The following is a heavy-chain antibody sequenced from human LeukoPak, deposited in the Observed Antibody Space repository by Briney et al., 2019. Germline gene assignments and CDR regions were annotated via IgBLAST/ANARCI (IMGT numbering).Heavy chain of an antibody. V-gene: IGHV7-4-1*02. CDR3: ARGGGLIVGATSSYYYYYMDV. D-gene: IGHD1-26*01. CDR2: INTNTGNP. Sequence: ASVKVSCKASGYTFTGYYMHWVRQAPGQGLEWMGWINTNTGNPTYAQGFTGRFVFSLDTSVSTAYLQISSLKAEDTAVYYCARGGGLIVGATSSYYYYYMDVWGKGTTVTVSS. CDR1: GYTFTGYY. J-gene: IGHJ6*03.